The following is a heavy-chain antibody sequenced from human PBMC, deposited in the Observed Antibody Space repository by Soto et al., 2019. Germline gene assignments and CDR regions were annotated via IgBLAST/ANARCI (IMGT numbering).Heavy chain of an antibody. CDR2: ISYDGSNQ. D-gene: IGHD3-22*01. Sequence: GGSLRLSCAASGFTFSSYAMHWVRLPPGKGLEWVAVISYDGSNQYYADSVKGRFTISRDNSKNTLFLQMNSLRAEDTAVYFCARDSRYPENYYDSSGYFHPGTFDIWGQGTMVTVSS. V-gene: IGHV3-30-3*01. J-gene: IGHJ3*02. CDR1: GFTFSSYA. CDR3: ARDSRYPENYYDSSGYFHPGTFDI.